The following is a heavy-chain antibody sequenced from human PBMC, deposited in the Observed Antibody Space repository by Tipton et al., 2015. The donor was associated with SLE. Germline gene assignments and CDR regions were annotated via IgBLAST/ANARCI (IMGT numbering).Heavy chain of an antibody. Sequence: TLSLTCTVSGYSITSGHYWGWIRQPPGKGLEWIGYIYHTGSTNYNPSLKSRVTISVDTSKNQFSLELSSVTAADTAVYYCARLDWGYFDYWGQGTLVTVSS. D-gene: IGHD3/OR15-3a*01. J-gene: IGHJ4*01. CDR2: IYHTGST. V-gene: IGHV4-38-2*02. CDR3: ARLDWGYFDY. CDR1: GYSITSGHY.